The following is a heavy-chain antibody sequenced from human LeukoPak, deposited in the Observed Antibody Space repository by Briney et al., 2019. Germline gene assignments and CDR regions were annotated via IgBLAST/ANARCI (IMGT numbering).Heavy chain of an antibody. D-gene: IGHD3-10*01. J-gene: IGHJ4*02. CDR2: IYPGDSDT. Sequence: GESLKISCKGSGYSFTNYWIGWVRQMPGKGLEWMGIIYPGDSDTRYSPSFQGQVTISADKSISTAYLQWSSLKASDTAMYYCARHIRNHYYGSGSRTYYFDYWGQGTLVTVSS. V-gene: IGHV5-51*01. CDR3: ARHIRNHYYGSGSRTYYFDY. CDR1: GYSFTNYW.